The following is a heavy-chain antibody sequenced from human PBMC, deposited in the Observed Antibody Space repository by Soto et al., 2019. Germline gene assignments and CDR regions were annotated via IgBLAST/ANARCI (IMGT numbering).Heavy chain of an antibody. D-gene: IGHD4-17*01. CDR2: INPSGST. Sequence: QVQLQQWGAGLLKPSETLSLTCAVYGGSFSGYYWSWIRQPPGKGLEWIGEINPSGSTNYTPSLKSRVTMSGDPPTIQFSLKLTSVTAADTAVYYCARGRDGGAANWGQGTLVTVSS. CDR1: GGSFSGYY. CDR3: ARGRDGGAAN. V-gene: IGHV4-34*01. J-gene: IGHJ4*02.